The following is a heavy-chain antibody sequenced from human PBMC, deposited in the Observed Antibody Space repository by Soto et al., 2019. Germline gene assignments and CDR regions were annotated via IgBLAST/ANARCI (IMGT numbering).Heavy chain of an antibody. J-gene: IGHJ4*02. D-gene: IGHD2-21*02. Sequence: QVQLVESGGGVVQPGRSLRLSCAASGFTFSSCAMQWVRQAPGKGLEWVAVISYDGSNKYYADSVKGRFTISRDNSKNTLYLQMNSLRAEDTAVYYSANAEVTVVTPYDFDYWGQGTLVTVSS. CDR1: GFTFSSCA. CDR3: ANAEVTVVTPYDFDY. V-gene: IGHV3-30*18. CDR2: ISYDGSNK.